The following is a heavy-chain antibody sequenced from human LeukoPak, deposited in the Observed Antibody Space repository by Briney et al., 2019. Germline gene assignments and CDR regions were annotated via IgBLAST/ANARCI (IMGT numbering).Heavy chain of an antibody. D-gene: IGHD4-17*01. V-gene: IGHV4-59*01. CDR3: ARAPFYGADYYYYYMDL. Sequence: SETLSLTCTVSGGSISSYYWSWLRQPPGKGLEWIGYIYYSGSTNYNPSLKSRVTISVDTSKNQFSLKLSSVTAADTAVYYCARAPFYGADYYYYYMDLWGKGTTVTVSS. CDR1: GGSISSYY. J-gene: IGHJ6*03. CDR2: IYYSGST.